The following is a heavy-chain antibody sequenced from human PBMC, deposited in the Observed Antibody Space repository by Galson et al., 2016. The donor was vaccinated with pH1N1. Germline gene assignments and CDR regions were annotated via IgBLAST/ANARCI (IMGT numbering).Heavy chain of an antibody. CDR1: GFTFDDYA. D-gene: IGHD5-24*01. J-gene: IGHJ1*01. V-gene: IGHV3-9*01. CDR2: ISWNSGSI. Sequence: SLRLSCAASGFTFDDYAMHWVRQAPGKGLEWVSGISWNSGSIGYADSVKGRFTISRDNAKNSLYLQMNSLRTEDTALYYCAKLDGYNWGYFQHWGQGTLDTVSS. CDR3: AKLDGYNWGYFQH.